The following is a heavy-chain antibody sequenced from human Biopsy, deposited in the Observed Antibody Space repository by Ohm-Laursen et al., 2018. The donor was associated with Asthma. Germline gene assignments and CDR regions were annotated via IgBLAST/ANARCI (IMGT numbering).Heavy chain of an antibody. D-gene: IGHD4-17*01. V-gene: IGHV1-3*01. Sequence: SVKVSCKTSGYTFINYAIHWVRQAPGQRLEWMGWINAGNGNTKYSQKFQGRVTISRDTSASTAYMDLSSLRSEDTAVYYCARVAYGDLTCFDPWGQGILVTVSS. CDR1: GYTFINYA. J-gene: IGHJ5*02. CDR3: ARVAYGDLTCFDP. CDR2: INAGNGNT.